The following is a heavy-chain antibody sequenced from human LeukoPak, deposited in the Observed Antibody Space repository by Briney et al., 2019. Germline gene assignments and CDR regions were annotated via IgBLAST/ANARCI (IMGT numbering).Heavy chain of an antibody. CDR3: ARGPNSTLYYYYYMDV. CDR1: GGSFSGYY. D-gene: IGHD1-1*01. V-gene: IGHV4-34*01. J-gene: IGHJ6*03. CDR2: INHSGST. Sequence: SETLSLTCAVYGGSFSGYYWSWIRQPPGKGLEWIGEINHSGSTNYNPSLKSRVTISVDTPKNQFSLKLSSVTAADTAVYYCARGPNSTLYYYYYMDVWGKGTTVTVSS.